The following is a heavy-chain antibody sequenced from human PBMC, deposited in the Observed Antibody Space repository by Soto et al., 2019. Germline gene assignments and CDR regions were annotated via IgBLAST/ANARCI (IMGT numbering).Heavy chain of an antibody. Sequence: EVQLVESGGGLVQPGGSLRLSCAASAFTFRNYWMSWVRQAPGKGLECVAKIKEDGSEKYYVDSVKGRFTISRDDAKNSVCRQTNSPTVEDPAMYYCARASSSTSGAIDYWGQGSLVTASS. J-gene: IGHJ4*02. D-gene: IGHD2-2*01. CDR1: AFTFRNYW. CDR2: IKEDGSEK. CDR3: ARASSSTSGAIDY. V-gene: IGHV3-7*04.